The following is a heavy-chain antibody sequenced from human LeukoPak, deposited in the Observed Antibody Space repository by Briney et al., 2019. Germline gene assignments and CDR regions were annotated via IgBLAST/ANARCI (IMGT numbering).Heavy chain of an antibody. CDR2: ISYDGSNK. D-gene: IGHD3-10*01. CDR1: GFTFSSYG. CDR3: AKGDSGLLWFGESALIDY. Sequence: PGRSLRLSCAASGFTFSSYGMHWVRQAPGKGLEWVAVISYDGSNKYYADSVKGRFTISRDNSKNTLYLQMNSPRAEDTAVYYCAKGDSGLLWFGESALIDYWGQGTLVTVSS. V-gene: IGHV3-30*18. J-gene: IGHJ4*02.